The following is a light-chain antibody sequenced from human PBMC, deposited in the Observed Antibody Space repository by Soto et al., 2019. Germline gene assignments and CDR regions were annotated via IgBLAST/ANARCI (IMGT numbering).Light chain of an antibody. J-gene: IGKJ5*01. CDR2: DAS. CDR3: QQRSNWHPT. Sequence: EIVLTQSPATLSLSPGERATLSCRASQGVSSYLAWYQQKPGQAPRLLIYDASNRATGIPARFSGSGPGTDCTLTISSLEPEDFAVYYCQQRSNWHPTLGQGTRLEIK. V-gene: IGKV3D-11*01. CDR1: QGVSSY.